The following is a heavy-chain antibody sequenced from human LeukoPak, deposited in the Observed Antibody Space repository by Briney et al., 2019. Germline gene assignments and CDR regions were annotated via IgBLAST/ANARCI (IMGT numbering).Heavy chain of an antibody. Sequence: GGSLRLSCAASGFTFGSYWMSWVRQAPGKGLEWVSAISGSGGSTYYADSVKGRFTISRDNSKNTLYLQMNSLRAEDTAVYYCAKEPRVMIVVVMDFYFAYWGQGTLVTVSS. D-gene: IGHD3-22*01. CDR3: AKEPRVMIVVVMDFYFAY. V-gene: IGHV3-23*01. CDR1: GFTFGSYW. J-gene: IGHJ4*02. CDR2: ISGSGGST.